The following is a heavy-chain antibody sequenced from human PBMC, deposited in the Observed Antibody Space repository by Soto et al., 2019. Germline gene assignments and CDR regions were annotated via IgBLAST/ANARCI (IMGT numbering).Heavy chain of an antibody. CDR1: GFTFSSYA. CDR2: ISYDGSNK. V-gene: IGHV3-30-3*01. J-gene: IGHJ6*02. D-gene: IGHD6-25*01. CDR3: ARDSGYGGGGGMDV. Sequence: QVQLVESGGGVVQPGRSLRLSCAASGFTFSSYAMHWVRQAPGKGLEWVAVISYDGSNKYYADSVKGRFPISRNNSKNPLYLQMNSLRAEDTAVYYCARDSGYGGGGGMDVWGQGTTVTVSS.